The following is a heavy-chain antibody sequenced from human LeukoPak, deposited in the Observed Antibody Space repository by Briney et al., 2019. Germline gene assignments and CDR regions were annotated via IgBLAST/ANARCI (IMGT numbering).Heavy chain of an antibody. Sequence: GGSLRLSCAASGFTFSDYYMSWIRQAPGKGLEWVSYISSSGSTIYYADSVKGRFTISGDNAKNSLYLQMNSLRAEDTAVYYCARAAAAIIYFDYWGQGTLVTVSS. J-gene: IGHJ4*02. D-gene: IGHD2-2*01. CDR3: ARAAAAIIYFDY. CDR1: GFTFSDYY. V-gene: IGHV3-11*04. CDR2: ISSSGSTI.